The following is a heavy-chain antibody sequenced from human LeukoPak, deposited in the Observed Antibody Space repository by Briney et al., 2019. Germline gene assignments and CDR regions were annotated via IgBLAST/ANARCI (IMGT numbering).Heavy chain of an antibody. Sequence: GESLQISCLGSGYSFTSYWIGWVRQLPGKGLEWMGIIYPGDSDTRYSPSFQGQVTISADKSISTAYLQWSSLKASDTAMYYCARVVTYAFDIWGRGTMVTVSS. D-gene: IGHD4-23*01. CDR2: IYPGDSDT. V-gene: IGHV5-51*01. CDR1: GYSFTSYW. J-gene: IGHJ3*02. CDR3: ARVVTYAFDI.